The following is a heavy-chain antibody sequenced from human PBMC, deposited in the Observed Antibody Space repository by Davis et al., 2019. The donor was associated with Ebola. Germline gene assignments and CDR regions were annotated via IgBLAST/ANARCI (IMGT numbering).Heavy chain of an antibody. CDR2: IIPILGIA. V-gene: IGHV1-69*04. CDR3: ARTYSSNWHNWFDP. Sequence: SVKVSCKASGGTFSSYAISWVRQAPGQGLEWMGRIIPILGIANYAQKFQGRVTITADKSTSTAYMELSSLRSEDTAVYYCARTYSSNWHNWFDPWGQGTLVTVSS. D-gene: IGHD6-13*01. J-gene: IGHJ5*02. CDR1: GGTFSSYA.